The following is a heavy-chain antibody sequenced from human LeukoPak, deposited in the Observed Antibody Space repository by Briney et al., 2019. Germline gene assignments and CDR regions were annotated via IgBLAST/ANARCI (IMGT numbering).Heavy chain of an antibody. CDR1: GFPFRAYW. CDR2: INTDGSST. J-gene: IGHJ4*02. Sequence: GGSLRLSCAGAGFPFRAYWLFWVRQVPGKGLVWVSRINTDGSSTKYADSVTGRFTISRDSPNNTLYLQMNSLRAEDTAVYYCARGGTGFFDYCGQGTLVTVSS. D-gene: IGHD3/OR15-3a*01. V-gene: IGHV3-74*01. CDR3: ARGGTGFFDY.